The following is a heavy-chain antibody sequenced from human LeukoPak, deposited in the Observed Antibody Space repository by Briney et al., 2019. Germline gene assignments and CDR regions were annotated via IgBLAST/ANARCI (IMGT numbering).Heavy chain of an antibody. Sequence: ASVKVSCKASGYTFTGYYMHWVRQAPGQGLEWMGWINPNSGGTNYAQKFQGRVTITADKSTSTAYMELSSLRSEDTAVYYCARKDYSNYETFDYWGQGTLVTVSS. V-gene: IGHV1-2*02. CDR1: GYTFTGYY. D-gene: IGHD4-11*01. J-gene: IGHJ4*02. CDR3: ARKDYSNYETFDY. CDR2: INPNSGGT.